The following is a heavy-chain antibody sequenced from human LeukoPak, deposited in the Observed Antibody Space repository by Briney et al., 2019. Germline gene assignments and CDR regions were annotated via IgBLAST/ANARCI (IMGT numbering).Heavy chain of an antibody. Sequence: PGGSLRLSCAASGFTFSSYGMHWVRQAPGKGLEWVAFIRYDGSNKYYADSVKGRFTISRDNSKNTLYLQMNSLRAEDTAVYYCAKVNTAAGHNTYFDYWGQGTLVTVSS. D-gene: IGHD6-13*01. CDR3: AKVNTAAGHNTYFDY. J-gene: IGHJ4*02. CDR1: GFTFSSYG. CDR2: IRYDGSNK. V-gene: IGHV3-30*02.